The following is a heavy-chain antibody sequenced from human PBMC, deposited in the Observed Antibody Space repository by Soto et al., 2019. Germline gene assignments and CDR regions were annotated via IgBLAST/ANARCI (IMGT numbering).Heavy chain of an antibody. CDR2: IYYSGST. Sequence: SETLSLTCTVSGGSISSGGYYWSWIRQHPGKGLEGIGYIYYSGSTYYNPSLKSRVTISVDTSKNQFSLKLSSVTAADTAVYYCARQIYCSSTSCNWFDPWGQGTLVTVSS. V-gene: IGHV4-31*03. CDR3: ARQIYCSSTSCNWFDP. J-gene: IGHJ5*02. CDR1: GGSISSGGYY. D-gene: IGHD2-2*01.